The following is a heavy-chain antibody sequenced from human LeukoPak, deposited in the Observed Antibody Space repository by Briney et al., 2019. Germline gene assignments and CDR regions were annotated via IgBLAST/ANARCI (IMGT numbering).Heavy chain of an antibody. CDR3: AAGNFAFYYYYGMDV. V-gene: IGHV4-59*01. D-gene: IGHD3-3*02. Sequence: PSETLSLTCTVSGGSISSYYWSWIRQPPGKGLEWIGYIYYSGSTNYNPSLKSRVTISVDTSENQFSLKLSSVTAADTAVYYCAAGNFAFYYYYGMDVWGQGTTVTVSS. J-gene: IGHJ6*02. CDR1: GGSISSYY. CDR2: IYYSGST.